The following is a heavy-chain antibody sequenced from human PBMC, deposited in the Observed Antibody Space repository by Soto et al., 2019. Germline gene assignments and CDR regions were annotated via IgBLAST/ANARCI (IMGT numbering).Heavy chain of an antibody. D-gene: IGHD3-9*01. CDR2: ISSSGSTI. Sequence: QVQLVESGGGLVKPGGSLRLSCAASGFTFSDYYMSWIRQAPGKGLEWVSYISSSGSTIYYADSVKGRFTISRDNAKNSLYLQMNSLRAEDTAVYYCARASSITPYDILTGYYPNDAFDIWGQGTMVTVSS. V-gene: IGHV3-11*01. CDR3: ARASSITPYDILTGYYPNDAFDI. J-gene: IGHJ3*02. CDR1: GFTFSDYY.